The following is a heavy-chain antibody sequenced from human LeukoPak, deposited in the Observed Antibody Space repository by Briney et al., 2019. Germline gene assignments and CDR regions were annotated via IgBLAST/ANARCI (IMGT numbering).Heavy chain of an antibody. CDR3: ARGLDSSYLPIDY. V-gene: IGHV1-8*01. CDR1: GYTFTSYD. J-gene: IGHJ4*02. CDR2: MNPNSGNT. D-gene: IGHD6-6*01. Sequence: ASVKVSCKASGYTFTSYDINWVRQATGQGLEWMGWMNPNSGNTGYAQKFQGGVTMTRNTSISTAYMELSSLRSEDTAVYYCARGLDSSYLPIDYWGQGTLVTVSS.